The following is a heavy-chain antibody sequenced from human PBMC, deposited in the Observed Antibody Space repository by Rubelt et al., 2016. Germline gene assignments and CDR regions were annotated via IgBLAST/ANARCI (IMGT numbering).Heavy chain of an antibody. V-gene: IGHV1-18*01. CDR3: ARDPLPVRGVIMTPTH. CDR2: ISAYNGNT. D-gene: IGHD3-10*01. Sequence: QVQLVQSGAEVKKPGASVKVSCKASGYTFTSYGIRWVRQAPGQGLEWMGWISAYNGNTNYAQKHQGRVTMTTDTSTSTAYMELRSLRSDDTAVYYCARDPLPVRGVIMTPTHWGQGTLVTVSS. CDR1: GYTFTSYG. J-gene: IGHJ4*02.